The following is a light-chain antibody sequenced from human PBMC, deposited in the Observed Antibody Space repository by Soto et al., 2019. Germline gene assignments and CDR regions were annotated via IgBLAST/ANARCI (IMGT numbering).Light chain of an antibody. V-gene: IGKV1-27*01. CDR3: QNYNSAPWT. J-gene: IGKJ1*01. CDR1: QGISKY. CDR2: AAS. Sequence: DIQMTQSPSSLSASVGDRVTITCRASQGISKYVAWYQQKPGKGPKLLIYAASTLQSGVPSRFSGSGSGTDFTLTISSLRPEDSATYYCQNYNSAPWTFGQGTKVEIK.